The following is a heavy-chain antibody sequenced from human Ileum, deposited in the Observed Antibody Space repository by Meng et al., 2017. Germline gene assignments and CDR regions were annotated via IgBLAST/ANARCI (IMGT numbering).Heavy chain of an antibody. V-gene: IGHV1-18*01. J-gene: IGHJ4*02. D-gene: IGHD2-2*01. Sequence: QVHLVQSGAEVRKPGASVKVSCKASGYSFTNYGINWVRQAPGKGLEWMGWTSTYNSNRNYAQRLQGRVTMTTDTSTTTAYMELRSLTFDDTAVYYCARGRHCSSTTCYLSDSWGQGTLVTVSS. CDR1: GYSFTNYG. CDR3: ARGRHCSSTTCYLSDS. CDR2: TSTYNSNR.